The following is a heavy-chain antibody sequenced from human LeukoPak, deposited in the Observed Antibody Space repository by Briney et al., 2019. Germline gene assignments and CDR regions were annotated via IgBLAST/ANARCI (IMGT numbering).Heavy chain of an antibody. CDR3: ATYRQRSEFDY. CDR1: GFSFSNNW. J-gene: IGHJ4*02. CDR2: VKQDGREK. V-gene: IGHV3-7*01. D-gene: IGHD1-14*01. Sequence: GGSLRLSCAASGFSFSNNWMSWVRQAPGKGLEWVANVKQDGREKFYVDSVKGRFTISRDNAKNSLYLQMNSLRAEDTAVYYCATYRQRSEFDYWGQGTLVTVSS.